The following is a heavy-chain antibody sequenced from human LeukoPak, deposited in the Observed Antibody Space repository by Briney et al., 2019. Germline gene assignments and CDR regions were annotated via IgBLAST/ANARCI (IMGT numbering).Heavy chain of an antibody. CDR1: GGSISSGDYY. D-gene: IGHD3-22*01. J-gene: IGHJ4*02. CDR2: IYYSGST. Sequence: PSETLSLTCTVSGGSISSGDYYWSWIRQPPGKGLEWIGYIYYSGSTYYNPSLKSRVTISVDTSKNQFSLKLSSVTAADTAVYYCARVQRPQYYYDSSGFDYWGQGTLVTVSS. V-gene: IGHV4-30-4*01. CDR3: ARVQRPQYYYDSSGFDY.